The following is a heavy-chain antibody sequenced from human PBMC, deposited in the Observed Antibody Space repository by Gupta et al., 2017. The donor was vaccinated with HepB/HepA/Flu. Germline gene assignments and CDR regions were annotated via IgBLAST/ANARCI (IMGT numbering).Heavy chain of an antibody. Sequence: EVQLVESGGGLVKPGGSLRLSCAASGFTFSRYSMNWVRQAPGKGLECVSSISSSSSYIYYADSVKGRFTISRDNAKNSLFLQMNSLRAEDTAVYYCARDHSSGSYFDYWGQGTLVTVSS. CDR1: GFTFSRYS. CDR3: ARDHSSGSYFDY. D-gene: IGHD3-22*01. CDR2: ISSSSSYI. J-gene: IGHJ4*02. V-gene: IGHV3-21*01.